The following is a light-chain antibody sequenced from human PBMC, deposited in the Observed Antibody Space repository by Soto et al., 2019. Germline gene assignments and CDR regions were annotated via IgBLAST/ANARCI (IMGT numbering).Light chain of an antibody. CDR3: SAYAGSHNYV. CDR1: SSDVGTYIL. CDR2: EVN. J-gene: IGLJ1*01. Sequence: QSVLTQPASVSGSPGQSITISCTGTSSDVGTYILVSWYQQHPGNAPQLMIYEVNKRPSGVSDRFSGSKSGNTASLTISGLQAEDEADYYCSAYAGSHNYVFGNGTKVTVL. V-gene: IGLV2-23*02.